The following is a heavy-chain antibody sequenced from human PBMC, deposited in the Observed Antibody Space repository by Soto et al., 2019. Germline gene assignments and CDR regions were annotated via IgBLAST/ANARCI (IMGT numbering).Heavy chain of an antibody. CDR1: GGTFSSYA. CDR3: AKIASSGWYHFDY. D-gene: IGHD6-19*01. J-gene: IGHJ4*02. V-gene: IGHV1-69*13. CDR2: IIPIFGTA. Sequence: VASVKVSCKASGGTFSSYAISWVRQAPGQGLEWMGGIIPIFGTANYAQKFQGRVTITADESTSTAYMELSSLRSEDTAVYYCAKIASSGWYHFDYWGQGTLVTVSS.